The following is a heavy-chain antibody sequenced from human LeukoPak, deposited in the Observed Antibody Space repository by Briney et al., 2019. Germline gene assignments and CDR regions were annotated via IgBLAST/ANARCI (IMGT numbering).Heavy chain of an antibody. CDR2: ISAYNGNT. CDR3: PSHWIPAA. CDR1: GYTFTSYG. D-gene: IGHD2-2*03. J-gene: IGHJ5*02. Sequence: GSSVKVSFKASGYTFTSYGISWLRQAPAQGLDGMGWISAYNGNTNYAQKLQGRVTMTTDTSTSTAYMKLRTLRSDDTAVYYCPSHWIPAAWGQGTLVTVSS. V-gene: IGHV1-18*01.